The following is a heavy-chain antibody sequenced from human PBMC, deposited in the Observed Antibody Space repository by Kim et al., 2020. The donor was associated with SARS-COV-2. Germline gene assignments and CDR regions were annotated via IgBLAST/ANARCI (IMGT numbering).Heavy chain of an antibody. CDR2: INPNSGGT. Sequence: ASVTVSCKASGYTFTGYYMHWVRQAPGQGLEWMGRINPNSGGTNYAQKFQGRVTMTRDTSISTAYMELSRLRSDDTAVYYCARDDGIAADGLDYWGQGTLVTVSS. CDR3: ARDDGIAADGLDY. V-gene: IGHV1-2*06. J-gene: IGHJ4*02. CDR1: GYTFTGYY. D-gene: IGHD6-13*01.